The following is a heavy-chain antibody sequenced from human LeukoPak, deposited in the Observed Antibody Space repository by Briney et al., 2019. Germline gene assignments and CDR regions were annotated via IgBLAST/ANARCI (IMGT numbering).Heavy chain of an antibody. CDR3: ATVNRGDFWSVGILGY. D-gene: IGHD3-3*01. Sequence: GTSVKVSCKASGFTFTDSAVQWVRQARGQRLEWIGWIVVGSGNTIYAQKFQGRVTMTEDTSTDTAYMELSSLRSEDTAVYYCATVNRGDFWSVGILGYWGQGTLVTVSS. CDR1: GFTFTDSA. V-gene: IGHV1-58*01. J-gene: IGHJ4*02. CDR2: IVVGSGNT.